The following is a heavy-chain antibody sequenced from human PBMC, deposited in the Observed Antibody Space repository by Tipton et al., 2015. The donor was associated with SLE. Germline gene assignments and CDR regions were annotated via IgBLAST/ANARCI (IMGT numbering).Heavy chain of an antibody. J-gene: IGHJ3*02. CDR3: AREVITISDSDAFDI. CDR1: DGSISTYF. V-gene: IGHV4-59*12. CDR2: IYYSGST. D-gene: IGHD2-21*01. Sequence: TLSLTCTVSDGSISTYFWTWIRQTPGKGLEWIGYIYYSGSTNYNPSLKSRVTISLDTSKNQFSLNLTSVTAADTAVYYCAREVITISDSDAFDIWGQGTMITVSS.